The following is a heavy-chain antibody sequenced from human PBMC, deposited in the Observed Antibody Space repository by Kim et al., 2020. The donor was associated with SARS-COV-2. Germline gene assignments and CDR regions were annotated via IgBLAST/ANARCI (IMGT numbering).Heavy chain of an antibody. CDR3: ARCIHAASTELGY. Sequence: GGSLRLSCEGSGYPFSGYWMSWLRQAPGKGLEWLANLRPDGGERYYADSVKGRFTISRDNAQNSLYLQMNSLRDDDTAVYYCARCIHAASTELGYWGQGTLVTVSA. J-gene: IGHJ4*02. CDR2: LRPDGGER. CDR1: GYPFSGYW. V-gene: IGHV3-7*01. D-gene: IGHD2-21*01.